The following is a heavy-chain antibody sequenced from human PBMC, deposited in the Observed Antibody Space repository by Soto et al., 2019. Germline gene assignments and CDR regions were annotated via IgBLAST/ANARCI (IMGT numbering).Heavy chain of an antibody. V-gene: IGHV2-5*02. J-gene: IGHJ4*02. CDR2: IYWDDDK. CDR1: GFSLSTSGVG. Sequence: QITLKESGPPLVKPTQTLMLTCTFSGFSLSTSGVGVGWIRQPPGKALEWLALIYWDDDKRYSPSLKSRLTITKDTSKNQVVLTMTNMDPVDTATYYCAHRPSYCSGGSCYSGFDYWGQGTLVTVSS. D-gene: IGHD2-15*01. CDR3: AHRPSYCSGGSCYSGFDY.